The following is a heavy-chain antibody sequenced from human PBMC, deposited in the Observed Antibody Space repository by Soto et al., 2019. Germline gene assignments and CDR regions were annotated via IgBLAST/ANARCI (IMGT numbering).Heavy chain of an antibody. Sequence: GVFLSLSCAASGVPCGSYGMRWVRKDPGKGLEWVAVISYDGSNKYYADSVKGRFTISRDNSKNTLYLQMNSLRAEDTAVYYCAKDPLDYYYGMDVWGQGTTGTVSS. CDR2: ISYDGSNK. V-gene: IGHV3-30*18. CDR3: AKDPLDYYYGMDV. J-gene: IGHJ6*02. CDR1: GVPCGSYG.